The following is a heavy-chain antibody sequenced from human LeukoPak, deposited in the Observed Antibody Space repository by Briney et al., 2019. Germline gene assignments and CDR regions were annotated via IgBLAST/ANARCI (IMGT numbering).Heavy chain of an antibody. D-gene: IGHD3-3*01. V-gene: IGHV4-39*01. CDR1: GGSISSRSYY. Sequence: SETLSLTCTVSGGSISSRSYYWGWIRQPPGKGLEWIGTIYYSGGTYYNPSLKSRVTISVDTSKNQFSLKLSSVTAADTAVYYCARQNRSNYDFWSGYLGAENNYYYYYYMDVWGKGTTVTVSS. CDR3: ARQNRSNYDFWSGYLGAENNYYYYYYMDV. J-gene: IGHJ6*03. CDR2: IYYSGGT.